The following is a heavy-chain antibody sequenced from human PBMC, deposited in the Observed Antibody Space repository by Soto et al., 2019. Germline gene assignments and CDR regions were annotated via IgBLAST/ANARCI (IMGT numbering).Heavy chain of an antibody. V-gene: IGHV4-39*01. D-gene: IGHD3-10*01. CDR2: ISYSGST. Sequence: PSETLSLTCTVSGGSISSTTYFWGWIRQPPGKGLEWIGGISYSGSTFYNPSLKSRVTISVETSKNQFSLKLSSMTAADTAVYYCARHYYGSGSYLPTFDYWGQGTLVTVSS. CDR3: ARHYYGSGSYLPTFDY. J-gene: IGHJ4*02. CDR1: GGSISSTTYF.